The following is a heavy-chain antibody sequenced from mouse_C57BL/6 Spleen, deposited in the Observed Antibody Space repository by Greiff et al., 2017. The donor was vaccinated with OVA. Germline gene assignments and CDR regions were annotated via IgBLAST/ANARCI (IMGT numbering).Heavy chain of an antibody. J-gene: IGHJ4*01. CDR3: ARRVGLDYYAMDY. CDR1: GYAFSSSW. V-gene: IGHV1-82*01. Sequence: QVQLQQSGPELVKPGASVKISCKASGYAFSSSWMNWVKQRPGKGLEWIGRIYPGDGDTNYNGKFKGKATLTADKSSSTAYMQLSSLTSEDSAVYFCARRVGLDYYAMDYWGQGTSVTVSS. D-gene: IGHD1-1*01. CDR2: IYPGDGDT.